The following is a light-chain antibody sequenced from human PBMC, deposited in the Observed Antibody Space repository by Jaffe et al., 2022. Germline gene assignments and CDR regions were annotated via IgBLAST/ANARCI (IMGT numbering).Light chain of an antibody. V-gene: IGKV1-9*01. CDR2: AAS. J-gene: IGKJ4*01. CDR3: QHLNNYSP. Sequence: DIQLTQSPSFLSASVGDRVTITCRASQGIGSYVAWYQQKPGKAPKLLIYAASTLQSGVPSRFSGSGSGTEFTLTISSLQSEDFATYYCQHLNNYSPFGGGTKVELK. CDR1: QGIGSY.